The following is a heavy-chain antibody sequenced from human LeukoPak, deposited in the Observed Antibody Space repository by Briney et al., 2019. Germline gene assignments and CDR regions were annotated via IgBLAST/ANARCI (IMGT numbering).Heavy chain of an antibody. D-gene: IGHD3-22*01. V-gene: IGHV4-4*02. CDR1: GGSISSSNW. J-gene: IGHJ3*02. CDR3: ARGADYYDSSGYYYLPSDI. Sequence: SETLSLTCAVSGGSISSSNWWSWVRQPPGKGLEWIGEIYHSGSTNYNPSLKSRVTISVDKSKNQFSLKLSSVTAADTAVYYCARGADYYDSSGYYYLPSDIWGQGTMVTVSS. CDR2: IYHSGST.